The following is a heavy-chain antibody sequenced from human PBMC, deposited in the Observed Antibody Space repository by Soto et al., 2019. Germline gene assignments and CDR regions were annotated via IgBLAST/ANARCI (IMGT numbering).Heavy chain of an antibody. D-gene: IGHD5-18*01. CDR2: IYPGDSDT. Sequence: PWESLTISGTSSGHSFTRYWIGWVRQMPGKGLEWMGIIYPGDSDTRYSPSFQGQVTISADKSISTAYLQWSSLKASDTAMYYCARRVRGYSYGAGYWGQGTLVTVSS. CDR3: ARRVRGYSYGAGY. V-gene: IGHV5-51*01. CDR1: GHSFTRYW. J-gene: IGHJ4*02.